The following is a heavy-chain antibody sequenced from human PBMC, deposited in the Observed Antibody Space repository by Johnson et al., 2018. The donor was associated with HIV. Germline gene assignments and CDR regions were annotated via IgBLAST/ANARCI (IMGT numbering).Heavy chain of an antibody. Sequence: HVQLVESGGGVVQPGRSLRLSCAASGFTFSSYGMHWVRQAPGKGLEWVAVISYDGSNKYYADSVKGRFTISRDNSKNTLYLQMNSLRAEDTAVYYCAKDDQNYYGSGSYYDAFDIWGQGTMVTVSS. CDR1: GFTFSSYG. J-gene: IGHJ3*02. CDR3: AKDDQNYYGSGSYYDAFDI. D-gene: IGHD3-10*01. CDR2: ISYDGSNK. V-gene: IGHV3-30*18.